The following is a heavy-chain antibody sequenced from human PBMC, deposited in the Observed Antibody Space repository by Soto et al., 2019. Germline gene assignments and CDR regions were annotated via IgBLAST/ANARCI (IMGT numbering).Heavy chain of an antibody. CDR3: VREVSGSFNX. CDR2: IVCRGNSA. Sequence: GGSLRLSCAASGFIFTNYAMNWVRQAPGKGMEWVSVIVCRGNSAYYSDSVQGRFTISRENSKDTLSLQMSSLTADETAIYYCVREVSGSFNXWGRGIMVTVS. D-gene: IGHD6-19*01. J-gene: IGHJ3*01. V-gene: IGHV3-23*01. CDR1: GFIFTNYA.